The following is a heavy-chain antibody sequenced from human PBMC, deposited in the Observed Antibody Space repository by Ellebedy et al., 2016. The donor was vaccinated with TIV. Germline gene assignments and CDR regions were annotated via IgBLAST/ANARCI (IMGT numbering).Heavy chain of an antibody. D-gene: IGHD6-19*01. CDR1: GFTSSDYG. CDR3: AVIAVATDY. V-gene: IGHV3-30*02. CDR2: IRYDGSNR. Sequence: PGGSLRLSCAASGFTSSDYGMHWVRQAPGKGLEWVAFIRYDGSNRDYADSVKGRFTISRDNSKNTLYLQMNSLRTEDTAVYYCAVIAVATDYWGQGTLVTVSS. J-gene: IGHJ4*02.